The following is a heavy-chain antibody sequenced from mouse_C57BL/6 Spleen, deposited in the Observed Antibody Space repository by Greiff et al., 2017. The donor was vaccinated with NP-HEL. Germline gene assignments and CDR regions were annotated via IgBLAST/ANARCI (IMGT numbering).Heavy chain of an antibody. CDR2: IYPGSGNT. CDR1: GYTFTDYY. V-gene: IGHV1-76*01. CDR3: ARSHYAWFAY. J-gene: IGHJ3*01. Sequence: VQLQQSGAELVRPGASVKLSCKASGYTFTDYYINWVKQRPGQGLEWIARIYPGSGNTYYNEKFKGKATLTAEKSSSTAYMQLSSLTSEDSAVYFCARSHYAWFAYWGQGTLVTVSA. D-gene: IGHD1-2*01.